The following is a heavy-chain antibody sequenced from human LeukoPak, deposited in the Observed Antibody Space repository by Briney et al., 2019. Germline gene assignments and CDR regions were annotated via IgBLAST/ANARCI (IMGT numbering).Heavy chain of an antibody. D-gene: IGHD2-8*01. Sequence: GSLRLSCAASGFTFSSYAMSWVRQAPGKGLEWVSAISGSGGSTYYADSVKGRFTISRDNAKNSLYLQMNSLRAEDTAVYYCARVTGYCTDWGQGTLVTVSS. J-gene: IGHJ4*02. CDR3: ARVTGYCTD. CDR1: GFTFSSYA. CDR2: ISGSGGST. V-gene: IGHV3-23*01.